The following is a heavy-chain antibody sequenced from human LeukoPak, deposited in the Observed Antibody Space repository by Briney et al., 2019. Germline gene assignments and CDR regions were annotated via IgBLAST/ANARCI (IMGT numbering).Heavy chain of an antibody. CDR3: TRHEYCTNGVCSTVHYYYYMDV. CDR2: KYHSGNT. V-gene: IGHV4-39*01. D-gene: IGHD2-8*01. J-gene: IGHJ6*03. CDR1: GGSISTSDYY. Sequence: SETLSLTCTATGGSISTSDYYWGWLRQPPGQGLQGIGRKYHSGNTYYNPSLKSRVTISVDTSKNQLSLKLSSVTAADTAVYYCTRHEYCTNGVCSTVHYYYYMDVWSKGPTVTVSS.